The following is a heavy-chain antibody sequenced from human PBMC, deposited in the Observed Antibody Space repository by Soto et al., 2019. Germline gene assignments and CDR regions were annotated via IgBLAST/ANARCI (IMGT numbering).Heavy chain of an antibody. V-gene: IGHV1-46*01. CDR1: GYTFTSYY. CDR2: INPSGGST. Sequence: QVQLVQSGAEVKKPGASVKVSCKASGYTFTSYYMHWVRQAPGQGLEWMGIINPSGGSTSYAQKFQGVVNRTREKSTRTVYMELRSLRSEDTAVYYCANVSYYYDSSGYYPKGAFDYWGQGTLVTVSS. D-gene: IGHD3-22*01. CDR3: ANVSYYYDSSGYYPKGAFDY. J-gene: IGHJ4*02.